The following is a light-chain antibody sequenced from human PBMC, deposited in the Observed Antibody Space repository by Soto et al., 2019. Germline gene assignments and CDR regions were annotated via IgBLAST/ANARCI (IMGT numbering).Light chain of an antibody. CDR1: SGSIASNY. CDR3: QSYDSSNHVV. Sequence: NFMLTQPHSVSESPGKTVTICCTRSSGSIASNYVQWYQQRPGSAPTTVIYEDNQRPSGVPDRFSGSIDSSSNSASLTISGLKTEDEADYYCQSYDSSNHVVFGGGTKLTVL. CDR2: EDN. J-gene: IGLJ2*01. V-gene: IGLV6-57*04.